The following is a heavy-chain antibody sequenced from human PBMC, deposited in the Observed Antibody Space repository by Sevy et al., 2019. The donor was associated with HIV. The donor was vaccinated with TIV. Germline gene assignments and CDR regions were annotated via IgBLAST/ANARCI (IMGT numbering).Heavy chain of an antibody. D-gene: IGHD5-18*01. CDR3: ARAVGGYSYGSDYWYFDL. J-gene: IGHJ2*01. CDR1: GGSVSSGSYY. Sequence: SEILSLTCTVSGGSVSSGSYYWSWIRQPPGKGLEWIGYIYYSGSTNYNPSLKSRVTISVDTSKNQFSLKLSSVTAADTAVYYCARAVGGYSYGSDYWYFDLWGRGTLVTVSS. CDR2: IYYSGST. V-gene: IGHV4-61*01.